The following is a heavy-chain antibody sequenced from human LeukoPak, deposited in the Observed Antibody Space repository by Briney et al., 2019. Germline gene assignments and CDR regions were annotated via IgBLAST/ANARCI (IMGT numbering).Heavy chain of an antibody. V-gene: IGHV3-30-3*01. D-gene: IGHD2-15*01. CDR2: ISYDGSNK. CDR1: GFTFSSYA. CDR3: ARVRRGYCSGGSCTRGYYYYGMDV. J-gene: IGHJ6*02. Sequence: GGSLRLSCAASGFTFSSYAMHWVRQAPGKGLEWVAVISYDGSNKYYADFVKGRFTISRDNSKNTLYLQMNSLRAEDTAVYYCARVRRGYCSGGSCTRGYYYYGMDVWAKGPRSPSP.